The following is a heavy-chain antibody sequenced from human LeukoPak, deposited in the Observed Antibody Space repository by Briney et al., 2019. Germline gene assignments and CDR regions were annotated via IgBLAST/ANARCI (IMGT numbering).Heavy chain of an antibody. CDR2: IGAYNGNT. Sequence: ASVKVSCKASGYTFTSYGISWVRQATGQGLEWMGWIGAYNGNTNYAQKLQGRVTMTTDTSTSTAYMELRSLRSDDTAVYYCARSGYYLGYFDYWGQGTLVTVSS. CDR3: ARSGYYLGYFDY. CDR1: GYTFTSYG. V-gene: IGHV1-18*01. D-gene: IGHD3-22*01. J-gene: IGHJ4*02.